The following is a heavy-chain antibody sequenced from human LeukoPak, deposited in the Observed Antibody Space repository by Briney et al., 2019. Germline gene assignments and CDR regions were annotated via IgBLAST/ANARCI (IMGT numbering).Heavy chain of an antibody. CDR3: ARDRGYQLLYPFDY. D-gene: IGHD2-2*02. V-gene: IGHV1-18*01. CDR2: ISAYNGNT. Sequence: GASVKVSCKASGYTFTSYGISWVRQAPGQGLEWMGWISAYNGNTNYAQKLQGRVTMTTDTSTSTAYMELRSLRSDDTAVYYCARDRGYQLLYPFDYWGQGTLVTVSS. CDR1: GYTFTSYG. J-gene: IGHJ4*02.